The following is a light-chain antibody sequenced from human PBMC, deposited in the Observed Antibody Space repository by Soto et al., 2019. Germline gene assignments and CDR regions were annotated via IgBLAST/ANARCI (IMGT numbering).Light chain of an antibody. CDR3: SSYTASSTYV. CDR2: DVS. J-gene: IGLJ1*01. Sequence: QSVLTQPASVSGSPGQSSTISCTGTSSDVCGYNYVSWYQHHPGKAPKLRIFDVSNRPSGVSNRFSGSKSGNTASLTISGLQAEDVADYYCSSYTASSTYVFGTGTKLTVL. V-gene: IGLV2-14*03. CDR1: SSDVCGYNY.